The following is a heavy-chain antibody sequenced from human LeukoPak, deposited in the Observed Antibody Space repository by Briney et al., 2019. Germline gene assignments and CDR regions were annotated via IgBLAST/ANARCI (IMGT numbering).Heavy chain of an antibody. J-gene: IGHJ2*01. CDR3: VRSPLKPAMVRDYFAL. Sequence: GGSLRLSCTASGFTFSNFAMSWVRHAPGKGLEWVSSISGSGDTTYYADSVKGRFTFSRDNVYVTLYLQMTSLRAEDTAVYYCVRSPLKPAMVRDYFALWGRGTQVTVSS. CDR1: GFTFSNFA. V-gene: IGHV3-23*01. CDR2: ISGSGDTT. D-gene: IGHD5-18*01.